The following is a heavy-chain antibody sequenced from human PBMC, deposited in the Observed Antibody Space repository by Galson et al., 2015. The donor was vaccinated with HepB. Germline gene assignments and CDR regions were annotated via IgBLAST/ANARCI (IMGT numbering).Heavy chain of an antibody. Sequence: SETLSLTCAVYGGSFSGYYWSWIRQPPGKGLEWIGEINHSGSTNYNPSLKSRVTISVDTSKNQFSLKLSSVTAADTAVYYCARGLFSRIAAAGLNWFDPWGQGTLVTVSS. D-gene: IGHD6-13*01. V-gene: IGHV4-34*01. CDR1: GGSFSGYY. CDR3: ARGLFSRIAAAGLNWFDP. CDR2: INHSGST. J-gene: IGHJ5*02.